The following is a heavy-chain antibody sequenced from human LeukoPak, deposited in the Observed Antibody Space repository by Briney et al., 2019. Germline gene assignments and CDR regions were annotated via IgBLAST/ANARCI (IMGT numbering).Heavy chain of an antibody. D-gene: IGHD3-16*01. Sequence: PGESLQISCQGFEKRLIYHWISWVRQMPGKGLEWMGKITLSDSSATYSPSFQGHVTILIDKSINTAYLEWSNLKASDTAMYYCTWGTSSTKIDYWGQGTVVTVSS. CDR3: TWGTSSTKIDY. J-gene: IGHJ4*02. CDR2: ITLSDSSA. V-gene: IGHV5-10-1*01. CDR1: EKRLIYHW.